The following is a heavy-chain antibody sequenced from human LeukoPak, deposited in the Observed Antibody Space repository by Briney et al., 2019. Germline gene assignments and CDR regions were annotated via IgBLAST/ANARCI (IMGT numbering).Heavy chain of an antibody. V-gene: IGHV1-46*01. Sequence: ASAKVSCKASGYAFASYYMHWVRQAPGQGLEWMGIINPSGGSTSYAQKFQGRVTMTRDMSASTVYMELSSLRSEDTAVYYCARDIEIVVATAIGYWGQGTLVTVSS. CDR2: INPSGGST. CDR1: GYAFASYY. D-gene: IGHD2-21*02. J-gene: IGHJ4*02. CDR3: ARDIEIVVATAIGY.